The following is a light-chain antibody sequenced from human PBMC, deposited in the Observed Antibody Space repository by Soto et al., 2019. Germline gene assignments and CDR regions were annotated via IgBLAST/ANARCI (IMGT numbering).Light chain of an antibody. J-gene: IGKJ1*01. Sequence: DIQVTQSPSTLSASVGDRVTITCRSSQSIGRMLAWYQQKPGKAPDLLIYKASRLQTGVPSRFSGSGSGTDFTLTISSLQPDDFATYYCQRYNDYLWTFGQGTKVDIK. CDR2: KAS. V-gene: IGKV1-5*03. CDR1: QSIGRM. CDR3: QRYNDYLWT.